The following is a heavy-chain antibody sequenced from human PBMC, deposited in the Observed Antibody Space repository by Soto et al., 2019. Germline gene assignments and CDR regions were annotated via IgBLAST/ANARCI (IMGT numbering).Heavy chain of an antibody. J-gene: IGHJ6*02. Sequence: GESLKISCAASGSTFSSYAMSWVRQAPGKGLEWVSAISGSGGSTYYADSVKGRFTISRDNSKNTLYLQMNSLRAEDTAVYYCAKEGVGGSTEYYDFWSGLAQRNQYGMDVWGQGTTVTVSS. CDR2: ISGSGGST. CDR1: GSTFSSYA. CDR3: AKEGVGGSTEYYDFWSGLAQRNQYGMDV. D-gene: IGHD3-3*01. V-gene: IGHV3-23*01.